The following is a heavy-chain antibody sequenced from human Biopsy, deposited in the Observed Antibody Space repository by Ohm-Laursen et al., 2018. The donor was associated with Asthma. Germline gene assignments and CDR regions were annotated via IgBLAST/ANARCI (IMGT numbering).Heavy chain of an antibody. Sequence: SLRLSCTAASGFTVSRDHMFWVRQAPGKGLEWVSVIYSGGTSDTADSVRGRFTISRDFYKNTLYLQMDSLRAEDTAVYYCARGDSSGWSHYYFDYWGQGTLVTVSS. J-gene: IGHJ4*02. CDR3: ARGDSSGWSHYYFDY. V-gene: IGHV3-53*01. CDR1: GFTVSRDH. D-gene: IGHD6-19*01. CDR2: IYSGGTS.